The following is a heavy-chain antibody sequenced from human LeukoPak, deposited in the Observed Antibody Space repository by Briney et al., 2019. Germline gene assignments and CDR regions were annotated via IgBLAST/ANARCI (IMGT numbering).Heavy chain of an antibody. V-gene: IGHV4-34*01. D-gene: IGHD2-15*01. CDR1: GGSFSGYY. Sequence: SETLSLTCAVYGGSFSGYYWSWIRQPPGKGLEWIGEINHSGGTNHNPSLKNRVTTSIDTSKNQFSLKLNSVTAADTAVYYCARVDGSCSGGSCPSGNWFDPWGQGTLVTVSS. J-gene: IGHJ5*02. CDR2: INHSGGT. CDR3: ARVDGSCSGGSCPSGNWFDP.